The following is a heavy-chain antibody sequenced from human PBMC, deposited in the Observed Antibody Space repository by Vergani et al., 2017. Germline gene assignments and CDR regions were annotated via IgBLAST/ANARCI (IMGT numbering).Heavy chain of an antibody. V-gene: IGHV4-61*01. CDR3: ARVAAVAGPDDY. Sequence: QVQLQESGPGLVKPSETLYLTCTVSGGSVSSGSYYWSWIRQPPGKGLEWIGYIYYSGSTNYHPSPQSRVTISVDTSKNQFSLKLSSVTAADTAVYYCARVAAVAGPDDYWGQGTLVTVSS. CDR1: GGSVSSGSYY. J-gene: IGHJ4*02. CDR2: IYYSGST. D-gene: IGHD6-19*01.